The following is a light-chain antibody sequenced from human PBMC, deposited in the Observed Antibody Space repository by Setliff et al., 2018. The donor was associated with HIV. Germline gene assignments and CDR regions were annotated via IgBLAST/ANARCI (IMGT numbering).Light chain of an antibody. CDR3: SSYARSSTVR. V-gene: IGLV2-23*01. J-gene: IGLJ2*01. Sequence: QSALAQPASVSGSPGQSITISCTATTSDVGTYNLVSWHQQHPGKAPKFIIYEVSKRPSGVSNRFSGSKSGNTASLTISGLQAEDEADYYCSSYARSSTVRFGGGTKVTVL. CDR2: EVS. CDR1: TSDVGTYNL.